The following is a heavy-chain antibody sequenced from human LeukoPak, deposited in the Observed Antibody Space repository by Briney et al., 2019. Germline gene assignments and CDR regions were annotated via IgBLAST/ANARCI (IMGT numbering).Heavy chain of an antibody. CDR2: IYYTGST. CDR3: ARGSRGYSYGPNFYYYYYYGMDV. Sequence: SETLSLTCTVSGGSVSSGGYYWSWIRQHAGKGLEWIGYIYYTGSTYYNPSLKSRVTISVDTSKNQFSLKLSSVTAADTAVYYCARGSRGYSYGPNFYYYYYYGMDVWGQGTTVTVSS. V-gene: IGHV4-31*03. CDR1: GGSVSSGGYY. J-gene: IGHJ6*02. D-gene: IGHD5-18*01.